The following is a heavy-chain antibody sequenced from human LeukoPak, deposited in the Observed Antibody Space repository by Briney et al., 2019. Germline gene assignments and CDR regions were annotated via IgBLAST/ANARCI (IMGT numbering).Heavy chain of an antibody. CDR3: AREPYGMDV. Sequence: GGSLRLSCAASGFTFSSFWMNWVRQAPGKGLEWVSYTSSSGSTIYYADSVKGRFTISRDNAKNSLYLQMNSLRAEDTAVYYCAREPYGMDVWGQGTTVTVSS. J-gene: IGHJ6*02. CDR1: GFTFSSFW. CDR2: TSSSGSTI. V-gene: IGHV3-48*04.